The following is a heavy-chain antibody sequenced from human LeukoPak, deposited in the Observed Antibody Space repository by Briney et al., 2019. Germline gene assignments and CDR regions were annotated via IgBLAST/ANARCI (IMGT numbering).Heavy chain of an antibody. CDR1: GFTFSTFA. J-gene: IGHJ4*02. V-gene: IGHV3-23*01. CDR3: ATYRQVLLPFES. CDR2: IFPSGGET. Sequence: AGGSLRLSCAASGFTFSTFAMVWVRQPPGKGLEWVSSIFPSGGETHYADSVRGRFTISRDNSKSTLSLQMNSLRAEDTAIYYCATYRQVLLPFESWGQGTLVTVFS. D-gene: IGHD2-8*02.